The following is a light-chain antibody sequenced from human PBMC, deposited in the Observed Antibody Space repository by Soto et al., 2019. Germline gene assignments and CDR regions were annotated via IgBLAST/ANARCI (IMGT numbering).Light chain of an antibody. Sequence: QSALTQPASVSGSPGQSITISCTGTSSDVGGYNYVSWYQQHPGKAPKLMIYEVKNRPSGVSNRFFGSKSGNTASLTISGLQSEDEADYYCTSYTSSRTGVFGTGTKVTVL. CDR1: SSDVGGYNY. J-gene: IGLJ1*01. V-gene: IGLV2-14*01. CDR3: TSYTSSRTGV. CDR2: EVK.